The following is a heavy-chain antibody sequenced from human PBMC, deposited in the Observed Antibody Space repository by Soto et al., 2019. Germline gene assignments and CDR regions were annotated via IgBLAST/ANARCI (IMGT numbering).Heavy chain of an antibody. Sequence: QVQLVQSGTEVKKPGASAKVSCKASGYTFTSHTIHWMRQAPGQSLEWMAWINVNNDNTKYSHKFQGRVSLTMDTSASTVYMELSSLRSEDTAVYYCARSSFTAVDYWGQGTLVSVSS. CDR3: ARSSFTAVDY. CDR2: INVNNDNT. D-gene: IGHD5-18*01. J-gene: IGHJ4*02. V-gene: IGHV1-3*01. CDR1: GYTFTSHT.